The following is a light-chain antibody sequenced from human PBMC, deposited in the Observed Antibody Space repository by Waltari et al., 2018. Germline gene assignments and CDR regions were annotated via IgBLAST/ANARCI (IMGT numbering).Light chain of an antibody. J-gene: IGKJ1*01. CDR2: RAS. CDR3: LQSSSSPRT. CDR1: QSISIL. Sequence: DIQMTQSPSSLSASVGDTVTITCRASQSISILLAWYQQKPGKAPKVLIYRASTLQSGVPSRFGGSGSGTDFTLTISSLQPEDFATYYCLQSSSSPRTFGQGTKVEIK. V-gene: IGKV1-5*03.